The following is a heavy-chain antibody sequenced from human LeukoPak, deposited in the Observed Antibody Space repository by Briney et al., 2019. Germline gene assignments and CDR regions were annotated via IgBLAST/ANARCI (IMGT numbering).Heavy chain of an antibody. CDR1: GFPFSRYA. V-gene: IGHV3-23*01. CDR2: ISDSGGST. D-gene: IGHD2-21*01. Sequence: SGGSLRLSCAASGFPFSRYALSRVRRAPGKGLEWVSAISDSGGSTYYADSVKGRLTISRDNSKNMLFLQMNSLRAEDTAVYYCAKTYLLLDSNGFDYWGQGTLVTVSS. CDR3: AKTYLLLDSNGFDY. J-gene: IGHJ4*02.